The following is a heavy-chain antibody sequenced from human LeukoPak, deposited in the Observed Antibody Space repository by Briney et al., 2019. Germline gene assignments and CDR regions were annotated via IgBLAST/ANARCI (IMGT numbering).Heavy chain of an antibody. D-gene: IGHD3-22*01. V-gene: IGHV3-33*01. CDR1: GFTFSSYG. CDR2: IWYDGSNK. CDR3: ARDDSSGYYFGPFDY. J-gene: IGHJ4*02. Sequence: QAGGSLRLSCAASGFTFSSYGMHWVRQAPGKGLEWVAVIWYDGSNKYYADSVKGRFTISRDNSKNTLYLQMNSLRAEDTAVYYCARDDSSGYYFGPFDYWGQGTLVIVSS.